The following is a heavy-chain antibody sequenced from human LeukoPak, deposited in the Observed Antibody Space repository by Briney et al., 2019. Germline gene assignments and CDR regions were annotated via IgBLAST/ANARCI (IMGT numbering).Heavy chain of an antibody. J-gene: IGHJ4*02. CDR1: GLTVRDNF. V-gene: IGHV3-66*01. CDR3: ARDLAEGSGGTDY. D-gene: IGHD3-16*01. Sequence: GGSLRLSCAASGLTVRDNFMTWVRQAPGKGLEWVSVLYPGGPTFYADSVKGRLAISRDNAKNSLYLQMNSLRAEDTAVYYCARDLAEGSGGTDYWGQGTLVTVSS. CDR2: LYPGGPT.